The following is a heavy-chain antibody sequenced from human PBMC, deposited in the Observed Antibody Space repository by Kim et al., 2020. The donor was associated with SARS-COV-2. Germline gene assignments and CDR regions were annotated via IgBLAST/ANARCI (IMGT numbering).Heavy chain of an antibody. CDR1: GFTFSSYV. D-gene: IGHD3-3*01. J-gene: IGHJ6*02. CDR3: AKDVSSITIFGVITRGGRDV. V-gene: IGHV3-23*01. CDR2: ISGGGDYT. Sequence: GGSLRLSCAASGFTFSSYVMSWVRQAPGKGLEWVSAISGGGDYTYYADSVKGRFTISRDNSKNTVYLQMNSLRAEDTAIYYCAKDVSSITIFGVITRGGRDVWGQGTTVTVSS.